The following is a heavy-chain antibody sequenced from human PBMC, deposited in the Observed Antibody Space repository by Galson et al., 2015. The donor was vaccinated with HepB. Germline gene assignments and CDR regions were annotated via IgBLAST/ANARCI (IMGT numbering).Heavy chain of an antibody. CDR3: ATYRFLSTSTGRFFRH. Sequence: SLRLSCAASGFNFSDYYMSWIRQTPEKGLEWLSYINMSSGHTNYAGAVKGRFTISRDNAKNTLFLQMTNLSAEDTAVYYCATYRFLSTSTGRFFRHWGQGTLVTVSS. V-gene: IGHV3-11*06. D-gene: IGHD2/OR15-2a*01. CDR2: INMSSGHT. J-gene: IGHJ1*01. CDR1: GFNFSDYY.